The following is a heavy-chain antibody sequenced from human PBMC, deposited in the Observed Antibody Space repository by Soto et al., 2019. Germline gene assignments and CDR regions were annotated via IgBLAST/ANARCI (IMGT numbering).Heavy chain of an antibody. V-gene: IGHV3-23*01. CDR3: AKRRNFVWGGMDV. CDR1: GVTISSYA. CDR2: ISGSGGAT. J-gene: IGHJ6*02. D-gene: IGHD3-9*01. Sequence: GGSLRLCCAASGVTISSYAMSWVRQAPGKGLEWVSGISGSGGATYYAGSVKGRFTISRDNSKNTLYLQMNSMRAEDTAVYSCAKRRNFVWGGMDVSGQGTTVTVSS.